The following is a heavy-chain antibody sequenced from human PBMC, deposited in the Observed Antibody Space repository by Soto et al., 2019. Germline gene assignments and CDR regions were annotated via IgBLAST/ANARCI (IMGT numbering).Heavy chain of an antibody. CDR2: ISYDGSNK. Sequence: PWGSMRLSCAACGFTFSSYAMHGVRKDTGKGLEWVAVISYDGSNKYYADSVKGRFTISRDNSKNTLYLQMNSLRAEDTAVYYCARDRRWNYEMCYFDYWAQGPLVTVSS. V-gene: IGHV3-30-3*01. CDR1: GFTFSSYA. J-gene: IGHJ4*02. D-gene: IGHD1-7*01. CDR3: ARDRRWNYEMCYFDY.